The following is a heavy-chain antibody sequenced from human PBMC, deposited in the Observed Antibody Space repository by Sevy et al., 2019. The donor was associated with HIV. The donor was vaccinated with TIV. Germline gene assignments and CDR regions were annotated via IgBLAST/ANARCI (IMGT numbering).Heavy chain of an antibody. CDR2: ISSLSSYT. V-gene: IGHV3-11*06. CDR1: GFTFSNYY. J-gene: IGHJ3*02. CDR3: GGGGGRYNDAFDI. Sequence: GGSLRLSCAASGFTFSNYYMSWIRQAPGKGLEWVSYISSLSSYTNFADSVKGRFTISRDNAKNSLYLQMKSLRAEDTAVYYWGGGGGRYNDAFDIWGQGTMVTVSS. D-gene: IGHD1-26*01.